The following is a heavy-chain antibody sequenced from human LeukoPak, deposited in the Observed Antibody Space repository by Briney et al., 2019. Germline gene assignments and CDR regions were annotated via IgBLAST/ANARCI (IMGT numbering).Heavy chain of an antibody. D-gene: IGHD6-13*01. J-gene: IGHJ6*02. Sequence: SVKVSCKASGGTFSSYAISWVRQPPGQGLEWMGGIIPIFGTANYAQKFQGRVTITADESTSTAYMELSSLRSEDTAVYYCARDHSSSWWGAAYYYYGMDVWGQGTTVTVSS. CDR1: GGTFSSYA. CDR3: ARDHSSSWWGAAYYYYGMDV. V-gene: IGHV1-69*01. CDR2: IIPIFGTA.